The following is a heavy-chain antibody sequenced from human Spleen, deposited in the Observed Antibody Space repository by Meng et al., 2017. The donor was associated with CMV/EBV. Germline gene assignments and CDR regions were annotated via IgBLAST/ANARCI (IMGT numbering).Heavy chain of an antibody. V-gene: IGHV3-43*01. CDR1: RFSFDDYI. Sequence: GESLKISCVASRFSFDDYIMHWVRQAPGKGLEWVSLISWDGGDTSYADSVKGRFTISRDNSKSSLYLQMNSLRNEDTALYYCAKGLRTGGDYWGQGTLVTVSS. CDR3: AKGLRTGGDY. J-gene: IGHJ4*02. D-gene: IGHD5-12*01. CDR2: ISWDGGDT.